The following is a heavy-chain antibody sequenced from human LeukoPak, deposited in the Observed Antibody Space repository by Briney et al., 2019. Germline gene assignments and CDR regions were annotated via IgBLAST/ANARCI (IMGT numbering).Heavy chain of an antibody. CDR2: INWNGGST. CDR1: GFTFADYG. Sequence: PGGSLRLSCAASGFTFADYGMSWVRHAPGKGLEWVSGINWNGGSTGYADSVKGRFTISRDNAKNSLYLQMNSLRAEDTALYYCARDTRTTIFGVVSYYMDVWGKGTTVTVSS. CDR3: ARDTRTTIFGVVSYYMDV. V-gene: IGHV3-20*04. D-gene: IGHD3-3*01. J-gene: IGHJ6*03.